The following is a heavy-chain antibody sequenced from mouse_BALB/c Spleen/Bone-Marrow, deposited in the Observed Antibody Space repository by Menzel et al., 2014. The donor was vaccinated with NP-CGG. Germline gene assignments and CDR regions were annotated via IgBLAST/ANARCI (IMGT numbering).Heavy chain of an antibody. CDR3: ARGNPLYAMDY. Sequence: VQLQQSGAELAKPGASVKMSCKASGYTFTSYWMHWVKQRPGQGLEWIGYINPSTGYTDYDQKFYDKATLTADKSSSTAYMQLSSLTSKDSAVYYCARGNPLYAMDYWGQRTSVTVSS. CDR1: GYTFTSYW. V-gene: IGHV1-7*01. D-gene: IGHD2-1*01. CDR2: INPSTGYT. J-gene: IGHJ4*01.